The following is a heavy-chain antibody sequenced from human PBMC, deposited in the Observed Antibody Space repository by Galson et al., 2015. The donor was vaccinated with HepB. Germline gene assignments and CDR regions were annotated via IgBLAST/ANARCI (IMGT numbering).Heavy chain of an antibody. CDR3: TRAVETVTVMGVYYGMDV. Sequence: SVKVSCKASGGTFSTYAISWVRQAPGQGVEWMGGIIPIFGTANYAQKFQGGVTITADESTSTAYVELSSLTSEDTAVYYCTRAVETVTVMGVYYGMDVWGQGTTVIVS. V-gene: IGHV1-69*13. D-gene: IGHD4-23*01. J-gene: IGHJ6*02. CDR1: GGTFSTYA. CDR2: IIPIFGTA.